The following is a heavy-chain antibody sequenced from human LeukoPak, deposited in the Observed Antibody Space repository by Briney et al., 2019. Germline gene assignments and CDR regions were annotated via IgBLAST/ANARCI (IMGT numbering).Heavy chain of an antibody. CDR3: ARESGSSLYYYYYMDV. D-gene: IGHD1-26*01. V-gene: IGHV1-2*02. CDR1: GYTFTSYY. CDR2: INPNSGGT. J-gene: IGHJ6*03. Sequence: ASVKVSCKASGYTFTSYYMHWVRQAPGQGLEWMGWINPNSGGTNYAQKFQGRVTMTRDTSISTAYMELSRLRSDDTAVYYCARESGSSLYYYYYMDVWGKGTTVTVSS.